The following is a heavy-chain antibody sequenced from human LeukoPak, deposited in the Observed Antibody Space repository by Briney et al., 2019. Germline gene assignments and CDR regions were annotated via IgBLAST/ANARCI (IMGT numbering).Heavy chain of an antibody. CDR2: FDPEGGET. CDR1: GYTLTELS. V-gene: IGHV1-24*01. J-gene: IGHJ5*02. D-gene: IGHD4-17*01. CDR3: ATDLSVGDYLWFDP. Sequence: ASVKVSCKVSGYTLTELSMHWVRQAPGKGLEWMGGFDPEGGETIYAQKFQGRVTMTEDTSTDTAYMELSSLRSEDTAVYYCATDLSVGDYLWFDPWGQGTLVTVSS.